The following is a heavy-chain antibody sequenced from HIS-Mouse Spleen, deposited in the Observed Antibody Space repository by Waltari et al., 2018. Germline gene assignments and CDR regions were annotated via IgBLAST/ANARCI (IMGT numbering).Heavy chain of an antibody. CDR1: GGSISSSSYY. Sequence: QLQLQESGPGLVKPSETLSLTCTVPGGSISSSSYYWGWIRQPPGKGLEWIGSISYIGRTYYNPSLKSRVTISVDTSKNQFSLKLSSVTAADTAVYYCAREIPYSSSWYDWYFDLWGRGTLVTVSS. D-gene: IGHD6-13*01. CDR2: ISYIGRT. CDR3: AREIPYSSSWYDWYFDL. V-gene: IGHV4-39*07. J-gene: IGHJ2*01.